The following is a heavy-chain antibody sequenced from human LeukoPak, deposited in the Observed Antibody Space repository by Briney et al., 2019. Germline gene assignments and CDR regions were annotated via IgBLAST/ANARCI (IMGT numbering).Heavy chain of an antibody. CDR2: IYYSGST. CDR3: ARRGGSIFGNYDFWSGYPRGHYYGMDV. Sequence: SETLSLTCTVSGGSISSSSYYWGWIRQPPGKGLEWIGSIYYSGSTYYNPSLKSRVTISVDTSKNQFSLKLSSVTAADTAVYYCARRGGSIFGNYDFWSGYPRGHYYGMDVWGQGTTVTVSS. V-gene: IGHV4-39*01. J-gene: IGHJ6*02. CDR1: GGSISSSSYY. D-gene: IGHD3-3*01.